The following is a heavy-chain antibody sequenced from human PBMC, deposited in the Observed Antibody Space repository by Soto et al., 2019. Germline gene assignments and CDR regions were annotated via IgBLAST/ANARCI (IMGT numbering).Heavy chain of an antibody. V-gene: IGHV4-31*11. J-gene: IGHJ5*02. Sequence: LSLTCAFSGGSITTGGFYWNWIRQHPKKGLEWIGHILHSGSSNYSPSLRSRVTISVDTSKNQFSLKLSPVTAADTAVYYCARGGESGDWFDPWGQGTLVTVSS. CDR2: ILHSGSS. CDR3: ARGGESGDWFDP. CDR1: GGSITTGGFY. D-gene: IGHD3-16*01.